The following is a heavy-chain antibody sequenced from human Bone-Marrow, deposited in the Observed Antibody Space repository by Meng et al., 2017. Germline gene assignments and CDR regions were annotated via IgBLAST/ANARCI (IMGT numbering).Heavy chain of an antibody. CDR2: ISGGNT. D-gene: IGHD2-21*02. CDR3: AREGVDCGGDCYSDY. Sequence: GESLKISCAASGFTVSSNEMSWVRQAPGKDLEWVSSISGGNTYYADSRKGRFTISRDNSKNTLHLQMNSLKAEDTAVYYCAREGVDCGGDCYSDYWGQGTLVTVSS. J-gene: IGHJ4*02. CDR1: GFTVSSNE. V-gene: IGHV3-38-3*01.